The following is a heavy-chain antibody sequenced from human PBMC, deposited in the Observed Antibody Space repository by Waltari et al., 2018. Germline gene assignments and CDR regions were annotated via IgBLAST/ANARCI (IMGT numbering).Heavy chain of an antibody. CDR1: GFTFSSYA. CDR3: ARGGGTGRSDY. D-gene: IGHD1-1*01. CDR2: ISYDGSNK. J-gene: IGHJ4*02. V-gene: IGHV3-30-3*01. Sequence: QVQLVESGGGVVQPGRSLRLSCAASGFTFSSYAMHWVRQAPGKGLEWVAFISYDGSNKYYADSVKGRFTISRDNSKNTLYLQMNSLRAEDTAVYYCARGGGTGRSDYWGQGTLVTVSS.